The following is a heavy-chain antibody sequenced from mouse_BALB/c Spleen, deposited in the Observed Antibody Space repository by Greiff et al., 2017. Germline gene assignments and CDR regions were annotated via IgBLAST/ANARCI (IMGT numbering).Heavy chain of an antibody. CDR3: ARDHEYEGHFDV. Sequence: QVQLKESGPGLVAPSQSLSITCTASGFSYTGYGVNWVRQPPGKGLEWLGMIWGDGSTDYNSALKSRLSISKDNSKSQVFLKMNSLQTDDTARYYCARDHEYEGHFDVWGAGTTVTVSS. V-gene: IGHV2-6-7*01. J-gene: IGHJ1*01. CDR2: IWGDGST. CDR1: GFSYTGYG. D-gene: IGHD2-4*01.